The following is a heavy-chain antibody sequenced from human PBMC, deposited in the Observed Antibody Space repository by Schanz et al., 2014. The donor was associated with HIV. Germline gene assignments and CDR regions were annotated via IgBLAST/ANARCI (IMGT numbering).Heavy chain of an antibody. D-gene: IGHD4-17*01. Sequence: QMQLVESGGGVVRPGRSLKLSCAASGFSFDNYGMHWVRQAPGKGLEWVAVISYDGINKHYADSVKGRFTISRDNSKNTLYLQMNNLRAEDTAVYGCARQGLRFSFWLDYWGQGTPVTVS. CDR3: ARQGLRFSFWLDY. J-gene: IGHJ4*02. V-gene: IGHV3-30*03. CDR1: GFSFDNYG. CDR2: ISYDGINK.